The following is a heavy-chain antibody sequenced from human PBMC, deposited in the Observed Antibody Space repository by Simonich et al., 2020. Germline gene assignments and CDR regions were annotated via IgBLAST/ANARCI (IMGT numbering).Heavy chain of an antibody. J-gene: IGHJ3*02. Sequence: QVQLQQWGAGLLKPSETLSLTCAVYGGSFSGYYWSWIRQPPGKGLEWNGEINHSGRTNYNPSLKSRVTISVDTSKNQFSLKLSSVTAADTAVYYCARPLGIVWAFDIWGQGTMVTVSS. CDR1: GGSFSGYY. V-gene: IGHV4-34*01. D-gene: IGHD3-16*01. CDR3: ARPLGIVWAFDI. CDR2: INHSGRT.